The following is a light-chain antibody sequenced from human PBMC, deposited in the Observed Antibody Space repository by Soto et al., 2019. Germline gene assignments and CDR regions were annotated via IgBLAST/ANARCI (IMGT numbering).Light chain of an antibody. CDR1: QSVSSY. V-gene: IGKV3-11*01. Sequence: EIVLAQSPATLSLSPGEIATLSCRASQSVSSYLAWYQQKPGQAPRLLIYDASNRATGIPARFSGSGSGTDFTLTISSLEPEDFAVYYCQQRSNWPITFGPGTKVDIK. J-gene: IGKJ3*01. CDR3: QQRSNWPIT. CDR2: DAS.